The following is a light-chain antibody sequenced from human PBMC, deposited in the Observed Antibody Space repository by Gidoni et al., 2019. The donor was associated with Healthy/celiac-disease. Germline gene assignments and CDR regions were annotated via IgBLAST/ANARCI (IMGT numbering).Light chain of an antibody. J-gene: IGKJ4*01. CDR2: DAS. Sequence: EIVLTQSTATLSLSPGERATLSCGASQSVSSSYVAWYQQKHGLAPRLLVYDASSRATGIPDRFSGSGSGTDFTLTISRMEPEDFAVYYCQQYGSSPLTFGGGTKVEIK. V-gene: IGKV3D-20*01. CDR1: QSVSSSY. CDR3: QQYGSSPLT.